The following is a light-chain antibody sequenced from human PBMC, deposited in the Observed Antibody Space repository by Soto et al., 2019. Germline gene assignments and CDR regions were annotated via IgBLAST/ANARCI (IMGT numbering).Light chain of an antibody. CDR3: SPYTSSITRV. J-gene: IGLJ1*01. CDR1: SSDVGGYNY. Sequence: QSVLTQPASVSGSPGQSITISCTGTSSDVGGYNYVSWYQQHPGKAPKLMIYEVNNRPSGVSNRFSGSKSGNTASLTISGLQAEDEADYYCSPYTSSITRVFGTGTKLTVL. V-gene: IGLV2-14*01. CDR2: EVN.